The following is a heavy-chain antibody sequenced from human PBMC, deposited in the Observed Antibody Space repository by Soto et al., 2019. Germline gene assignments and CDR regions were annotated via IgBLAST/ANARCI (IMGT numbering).Heavy chain of an antibody. V-gene: IGHV4-31*03. J-gene: IGHJ4*02. Sequence: PSETLSLTCTVSGGSISSGGYYWSWIRQHPGKGLEWIGYIYYSGSTYYNPSLKSRVTISVDTSKNQFSLKLSSVTAADTAVYYCAGENGDSSGALDYWGQGTLVTVSS. CDR1: GGSISSGGYY. D-gene: IGHD3-22*01. CDR3: AGENGDSSGALDY. CDR2: IYYSGST.